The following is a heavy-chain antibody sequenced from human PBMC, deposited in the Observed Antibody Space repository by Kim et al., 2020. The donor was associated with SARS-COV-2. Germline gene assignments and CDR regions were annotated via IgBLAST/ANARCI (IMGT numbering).Heavy chain of an antibody. V-gene: IGHV3-11*05. J-gene: IGHJ6*02. Sequence: KGRFIISRDNGKNSLYLQMNSLRSEDTAVYYCARDRAVGRSWPTYYYGMDVWGQGTAVTVS. CDR3: ARDRAVGRSWPTYYYGMDV. D-gene: IGHD6-13*01.